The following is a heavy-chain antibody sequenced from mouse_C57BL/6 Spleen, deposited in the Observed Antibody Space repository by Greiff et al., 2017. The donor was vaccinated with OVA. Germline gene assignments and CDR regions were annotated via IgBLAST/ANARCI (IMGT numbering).Heavy chain of an antibody. J-gene: IGHJ4*01. Sequence: QVQLQQPGAELVMPGASVKLSCKASGYTFTSYWMHWVKQRPGQGLEWIGEIDPSDSYTNYNQKFKGKSTLTVDKSSSTAYMQLSSLTSEDSAVYYCARGGTDYAMDYWGQGTSVTVSS. V-gene: IGHV1-69*01. CDR1: GYTFTSYW. D-gene: IGHD4-1*01. CDR3: ARGGTDYAMDY. CDR2: IDPSDSYT.